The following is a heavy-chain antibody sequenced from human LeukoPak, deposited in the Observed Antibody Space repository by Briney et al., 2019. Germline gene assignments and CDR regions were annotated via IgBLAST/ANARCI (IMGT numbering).Heavy chain of an antibody. CDR2: IGTAGDT. CDR3: ARDKSGGGYYYYYYYMDV. CDR1: GFTFSSYD. D-gene: IGHD3-16*01. V-gene: IGHV3-13*01. J-gene: IGHJ6*03. Sequence: GGSLRLSCAASGFTFSSYDMHWVRQATGKGLEWVSAIGTAGDTYYPGSVKGRFTISRDNAKNSLYLQMNSLRAEDTAVYYCARDKSGGGYYYYYYYMDVWGKGTTVTVSS.